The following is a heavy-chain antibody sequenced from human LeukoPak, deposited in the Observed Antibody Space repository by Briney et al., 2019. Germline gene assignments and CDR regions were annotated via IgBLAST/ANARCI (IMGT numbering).Heavy chain of an antibody. D-gene: IGHD3-22*01. Sequence: GGSLRLSCAASGHTFSSYSMNWVRQAPGKGLEWVSYISISSRYIYYADSLKGRFTISRDNAKSSLYLQMSSLRAEDTAVYYCASAGYYERSGYTYYFHYWGQGTVVTVSS. CDR3: ASAGYYERSGYTYYFHY. CDR1: GHTFSSYS. CDR2: ISISSRYI. V-gene: IGHV3-21*01. J-gene: IGHJ4*02.